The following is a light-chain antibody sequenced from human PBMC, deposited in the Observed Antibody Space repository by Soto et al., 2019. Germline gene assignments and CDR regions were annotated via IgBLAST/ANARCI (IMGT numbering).Light chain of an antibody. CDR2: HDT. V-gene: IGLV3-21*04. J-gene: IGLJ1*01. CDR3: QVCDTTTVHYV. Sequence: SYELTQPPSVSVAPGRTARIPCGGNDIGSRAVQWYQQKPGQAPVLVIYHDTDRPSGIPERFSGSNSGNTATLTISRVEAGDEADYYCQVCDTTTVHYVFGTGTKLTVL. CDR1: DIGSRA.